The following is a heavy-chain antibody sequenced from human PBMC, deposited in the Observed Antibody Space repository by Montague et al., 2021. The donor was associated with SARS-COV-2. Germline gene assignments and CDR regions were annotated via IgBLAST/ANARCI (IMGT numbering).Heavy chain of an antibody. J-gene: IGHJ5*02. CDR1: GGSINNYF. Sequence: SETLSLTCSVSGGSINNYFWGWIRQSPGKGLEWVGYMHSTGSTAYNPSLKSRVIISVDTSKTQISLKLSSVTAADTAVYYCARHGVFWAAAAGTVDPWGQGTLVTVSS. D-gene: IGHD6-13*01. CDR2: MHSTGST. V-gene: IGHV4-59*08. CDR3: ARHGVFWAAAAGTVDP.